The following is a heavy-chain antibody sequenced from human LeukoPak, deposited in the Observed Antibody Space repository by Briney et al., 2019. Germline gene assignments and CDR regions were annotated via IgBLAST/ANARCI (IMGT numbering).Heavy chain of an antibody. D-gene: IGHD6-13*01. J-gene: IGHJ4*02. CDR2: IIPIFGTA. CDR3: ARTARAGIAEPNYFDY. Sequence: SVKVSCKASGGTFICYAISWVRQAPGQGLEWMGRIIPIFGTANYEQKFQGRVTITTDESTSTAYMELSSLRSEDTAVYYCARTARAGIAEPNYFDYWGQGTLVTVSS. CDR1: GGTFICYA. V-gene: IGHV1-69*05.